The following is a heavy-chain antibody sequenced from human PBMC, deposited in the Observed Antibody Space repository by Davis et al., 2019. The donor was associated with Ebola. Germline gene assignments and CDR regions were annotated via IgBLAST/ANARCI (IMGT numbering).Heavy chain of an antibody. J-gene: IGHJ6*02. CDR2: IYYSGST. Sequence: PGGSLRLSCTVSGGSISSYYWSWIRQPPGKGLEWIGYIYYSGSTNYNPSLKSRVTISVDTSKNQFSLKLSSVTAADTAVYYCAREGGDYYYYGMDVWGQGTTVTVSS. D-gene: IGHD3-16*01. CDR1: GGSISSYY. CDR3: AREGGDYYYYGMDV. V-gene: IGHV4-59*01.